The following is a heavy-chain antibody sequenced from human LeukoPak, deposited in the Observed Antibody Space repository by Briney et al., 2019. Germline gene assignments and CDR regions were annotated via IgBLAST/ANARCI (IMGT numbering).Heavy chain of an antibody. CDR3: ARELEVGYDSSGHDY. CDR1: GFTFSSYW. CDR2: IKQDGSEK. Sequence: PGGSLRLSCAASGFTFSSYWMSWVRQAPGKGLEWVANIKQDGSEKYYVDSVKGRFTISRDNAKNSLYLQMNSLRAEDTAVYYCARELEVGYDSSGHDYWGQGTLVTVSS. V-gene: IGHV3-7*01. D-gene: IGHD3-22*01. J-gene: IGHJ4*02.